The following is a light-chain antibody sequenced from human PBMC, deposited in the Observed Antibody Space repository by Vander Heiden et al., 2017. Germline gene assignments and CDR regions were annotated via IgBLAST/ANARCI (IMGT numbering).Light chain of an antibody. CDR1: SSNIGSFA. J-gene: IGLJ3*02. CDR3: ATWDHSLNAWV. V-gene: IGLV1-44*01. Sequence: QSLLTHPPSASGTPRQRVTISWSGSSSNIGSFAVNWYHQLPETAPKLLIYSDNHRPSGVPDRFSGSRSGTSASLAISGLQSGDEADYYCATWDHSLNAWVFGGGTKLTVL. CDR2: SDN.